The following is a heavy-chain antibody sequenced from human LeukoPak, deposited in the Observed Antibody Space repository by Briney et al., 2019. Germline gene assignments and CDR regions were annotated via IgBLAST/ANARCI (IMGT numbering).Heavy chain of an antibody. CDR2: INPNSGGT. CDR3: ARAVSDWRRGYYYYYMDV. CDR1: GYTFTGYY. Sequence: ASVKVSCKASGYTFTGYYMHWVRQASGQGLEWMGWINPNSGGTNYAQKFQGRVTMTRDTSISTAYMELSRLRSDDTAVYYCARAVSDWRRGYYYYYMDVWGKGTTVTVSS. D-gene: IGHD3-9*01. J-gene: IGHJ6*03. V-gene: IGHV1-2*02.